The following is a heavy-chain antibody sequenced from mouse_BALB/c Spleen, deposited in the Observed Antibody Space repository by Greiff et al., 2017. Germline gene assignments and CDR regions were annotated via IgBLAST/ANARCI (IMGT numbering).Heavy chain of an antibody. CDR1: GYTFTDYN. J-gene: IGHJ4*01. CDR3: ARGGYAMDY. CDR2: ISTYYGDA. Sequence: QVQLQQFGAELVKPGASVKISCKASGYTFTDYNMDWVKQSHGKSLEWIGVISTYYGDASYNQKFKGKATMTVDKSSSTAYMELARLTSEDSAIYYCARGGYAMDYWGQGTSVTVSS. V-gene: IGHV1S137*01.